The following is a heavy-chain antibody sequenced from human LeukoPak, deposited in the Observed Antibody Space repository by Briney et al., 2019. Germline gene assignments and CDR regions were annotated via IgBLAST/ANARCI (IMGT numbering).Heavy chain of an antibody. J-gene: IGHJ4*02. CDR3: ARGGYSGSSLSE. V-gene: IGHV1-69*13. CDR2: IIPIFGPA. CDR1: GYTFTSYG. D-gene: IGHD1-26*01. Sequence: GASVKVSCKASGYTFTSYGISWVRQAPGQGLEWMGGIIPIFGPANYAQKFQGRVTIYADESTTTAYMELGSLRSDDTAVYFCARGGYSGSSLSEWGQGTLVTVSS.